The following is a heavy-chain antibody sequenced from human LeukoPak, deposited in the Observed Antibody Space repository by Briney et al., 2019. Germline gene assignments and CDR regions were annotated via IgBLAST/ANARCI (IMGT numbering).Heavy chain of an antibody. Sequence: GRSLRLSCAASGFTFSSYAMRWVRQAPGKGLEWVAVISYDGSNKYYADSVKGRFTISRDNSKNTLYLQMNSLRAEDTAVYYCARSRVRFGEFYSEAFDIWGQGTMVTVSS. J-gene: IGHJ3*02. V-gene: IGHV3-30-3*01. D-gene: IGHD3-10*01. CDR2: ISYDGSNK. CDR3: ARSRVRFGEFYSEAFDI. CDR1: GFTFSSYA.